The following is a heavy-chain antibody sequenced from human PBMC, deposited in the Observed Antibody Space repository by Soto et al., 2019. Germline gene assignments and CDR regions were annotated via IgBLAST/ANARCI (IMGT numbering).Heavy chain of an antibody. CDR3: AKAPTGEMATVFQAFDT. CDR2: ISGSGGST. V-gene: IGHV3-23*01. Sequence: GGSLRLSCVASEFTFSSYAMSWVRQAPGKGLEWVSAISGSGGSTYYADSVKGRFAVSRDNSKSTLYLQMNSLRDEDTAVYYCAKAPTGEMATVFQAFDTWGQGTMVTVSS. CDR1: EFTFSSYA. D-gene: IGHD4-4*01. J-gene: IGHJ3*02.